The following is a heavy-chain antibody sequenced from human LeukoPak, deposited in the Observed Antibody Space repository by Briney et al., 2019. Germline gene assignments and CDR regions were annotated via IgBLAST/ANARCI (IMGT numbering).Heavy chain of an antibody. J-gene: IGHJ4*02. CDR1: GFTFSDYG. CDR3: ARKAGYYYGSGDY. V-gene: IGHV3-23*01. Sequence: GGSLRLSCAASGFTFSDYGMNWVRQAPGKGLEWVSAISGSGGSTYYADSVKGRFTISGDNSRNTLYLQMNSLRAEDTAVYYCARKAGYYYGSGDYWGQGTLVTVSS. D-gene: IGHD3-10*01. CDR2: ISGSGGST.